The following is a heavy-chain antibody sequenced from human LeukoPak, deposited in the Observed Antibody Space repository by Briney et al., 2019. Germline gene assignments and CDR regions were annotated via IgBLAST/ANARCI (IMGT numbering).Heavy chain of an antibody. J-gene: IGHJ4*02. Sequence: GGSLRLSCVASGFTFSSYAISWVRQAPGKGLEWVSIIYSGGSTYYADSVKGRFTISRDNSKNTLYLQMNSLRAEDTAVYYCARDCCSGGYAGHWGQGILVTVSS. D-gene: IGHD6-19*01. CDR3: ARDCCSGGYAGH. CDR2: IYSGGST. CDR1: GFTFSSYA. V-gene: IGHV3-66*01.